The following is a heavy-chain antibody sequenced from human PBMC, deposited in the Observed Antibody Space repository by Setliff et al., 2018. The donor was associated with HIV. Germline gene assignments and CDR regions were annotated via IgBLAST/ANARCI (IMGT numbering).Heavy chain of an antibody. D-gene: IGHD3-10*01. Sequence: GGSLRLSCATSGFAFSDYDFHWVRQVTGEGLEWVSAIGTGGDTYYADSVKGRFTISRDNAKSTLYLQMNSLRAEDTAVYYCASSGSGSYINWFGPWGQGTLVTVSS. CDR2: IGTGGDT. CDR3: ASSGSGSYINWFGP. J-gene: IGHJ5*02. CDR1: GFAFSDYD. V-gene: IGHV3-13*01.